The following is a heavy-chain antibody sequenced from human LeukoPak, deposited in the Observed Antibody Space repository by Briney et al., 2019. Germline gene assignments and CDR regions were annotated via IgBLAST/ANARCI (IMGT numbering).Heavy chain of an antibody. V-gene: IGHV3-72*01. Sequence: GGSLRLSCAASGLTFSDHFWDWVRQAPGKGLEWVGRTRNKATSYITEYAASVKGRFNISRDDSKNALYLQMSSLKTDDTAMYYCASIRGTFGYWGQGTLVTVSS. CDR3: ASIRGTFGY. D-gene: IGHD1-26*01. CDR2: TRNKATSYIT. CDR1: GLTFSDHF. J-gene: IGHJ4*02.